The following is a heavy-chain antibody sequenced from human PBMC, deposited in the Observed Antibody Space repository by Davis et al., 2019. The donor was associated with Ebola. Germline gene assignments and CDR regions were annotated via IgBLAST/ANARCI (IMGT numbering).Heavy chain of an antibody. CDR3: ARIPRHSYGYFYYYYGMDV. CDR1: GFSLSTSGVG. V-gene: IGHV2-5*02. J-gene: IGHJ6*02. Sequence: SGPTLVKPTQTLTLTCTFSGFSLSTSGVGVGWIRQPPGKALEWLALIYWDDDKRYSPSLKSRLTITKDTSKNQVVLTMTNMDPVDTATYYCARIPRHSYGYFYYYYGMDVWGQGTTVTVSS. D-gene: IGHD5-18*01. CDR2: IYWDDDK.